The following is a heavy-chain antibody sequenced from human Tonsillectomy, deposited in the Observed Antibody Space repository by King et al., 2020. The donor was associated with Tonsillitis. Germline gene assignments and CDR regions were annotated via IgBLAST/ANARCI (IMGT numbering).Heavy chain of an antibody. CDR2: ISYDGINK. CDR1: GFTFSSYA. J-gene: IGHJ6*02. Sequence: VQLVESGGGVVLPGRSLRLSCAASGFTFSSYAMHWVRQAPGKGLEWVTFISYDGINKYYADSVKGRFTISRDNSKNTVYLQMNSLRAEDMAVFYCARVDCSSGSSRDYGMDVWGQGTTVTVSS. CDR3: ARVDCSSGSSRDYGMDV. V-gene: IGHV3-30*04. D-gene: IGHD2-15*01.